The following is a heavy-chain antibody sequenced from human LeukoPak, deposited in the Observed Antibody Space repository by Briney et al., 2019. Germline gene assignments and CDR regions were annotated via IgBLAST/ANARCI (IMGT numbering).Heavy chain of an antibody. V-gene: IGHV3-74*01. J-gene: IGHJ4*02. CDR3: AKALRGNYYDSSGYYSRWDY. D-gene: IGHD3-22*01. CDR1: GFIFSNYW. CDR2: INSDGSST. Sequence: GGSLRLSCAASGFIFSNYWMYWVRQAPGKGLVWVSRINSDGSSTRYADSVKGRFTISRDNSKNTLYLQMNSLRAEDTAVYYCAKALRGNYYDSSGYYSRWDYWGQGTLVTVSS.